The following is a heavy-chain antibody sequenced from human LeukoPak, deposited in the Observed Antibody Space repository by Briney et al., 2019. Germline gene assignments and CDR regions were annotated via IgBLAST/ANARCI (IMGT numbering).Heavy chain of an antibody. CDR3: ARDLATIDGIAWYYFEN. CDR2: INPNTGGT. V-gene: IGHV1-2*02. Sequence: ASVKVSCKASGYTFTDHYIHWVRQAPGQGFEWMGWINPNTGGTDYAQRFQDRIAISTYTSLTTVYMELSSLDSDDTALYYCARDLATIDGIAWYYFENWGQGTLVTVS. CDR1: GYTFTDHY. D-gene: IGHD5-12*01. J-gene: IGHJ4*02.